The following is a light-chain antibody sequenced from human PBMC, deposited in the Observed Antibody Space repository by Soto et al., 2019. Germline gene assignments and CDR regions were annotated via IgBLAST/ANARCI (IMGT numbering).Light chain of an antibody. CDR1: QGISSY. V-gene: IGKV1-8*01. J-gene: IGKJ4*01. CDR3: LQHNSYPLT. Sequence: AIRMTQSPSSLSASTGDRVTITCRTSQGISSYLAWYQQKPGKAPKLLIYAASTLQSGVPSRFSGSGSGTEFTLTISSLQPEDFATYYCLQHNSYPLTFGGGTKVEIK. CDR2: AAS.